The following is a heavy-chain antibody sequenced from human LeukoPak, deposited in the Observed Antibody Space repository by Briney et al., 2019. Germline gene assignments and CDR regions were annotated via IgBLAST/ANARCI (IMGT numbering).Heavy chain of an antibody. CDR2: INHTEST. CDR3: ARRGSEDIVVVVATYFDY. V-gene: IGHV4-34*01. CDR1: GGSFSGYY. Sequence: SETLSLTCAVYGGSFSGYYWSWIRQPPGKGLEWIGEINHTESTNYNPSLKSRVTISVDTSKNQFSLKLSSVTAADTAVYYCARRGSEDIVVVVATYFDYWGQGTLVTVSS. J-gene: IGHJ4*02. D-gene: IGHD2-15*01.